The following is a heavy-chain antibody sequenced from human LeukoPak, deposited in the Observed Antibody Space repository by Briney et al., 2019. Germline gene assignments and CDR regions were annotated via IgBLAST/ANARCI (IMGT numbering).Heavy chain of an antibody. Sequence: SVKVSCKASGGTFSSYAISWVRQAPGQGLEWMGGIIPIFGTANYAQKFQGRVTITADESTSTAYMGLSSLRSEDTAVYYCARDYYGSGTDPFDIWGQGTMVTVSS. J-gene: IGHJ3*02. D-gene: IGHD3-10*01. CDR3: ARDYYGSGTDPFDI. V-gene: IGHV1-69*13. CDR1: GGTFSSYA. CDR2: IIPIFGTA.